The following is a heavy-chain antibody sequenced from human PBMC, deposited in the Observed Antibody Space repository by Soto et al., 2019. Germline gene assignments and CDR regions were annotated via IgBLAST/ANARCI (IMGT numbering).Heavy chain of an antibody. CDR3: AREKWNDKGLDP. J-gene: IGHJ5*02. CDR1: GGSISSYY. D-gene: IGHD1-1*01. CDR2: IYYSGST. Sequence: PSETLSLTCTVSGGSISSYYWSWIRQPPGKGLEWIGYIYYSGSTNYNPSLKSRVTISVDTSKNQFSLKLSSVTAADTAVYDCAREKWNDKGLDPWGQGTLVTVSS. V-gene: IGHV4-59*01.